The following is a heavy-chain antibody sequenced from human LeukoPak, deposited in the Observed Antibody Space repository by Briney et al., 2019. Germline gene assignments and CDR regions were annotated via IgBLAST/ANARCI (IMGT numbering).Heavy chain of an antibody. V-gene: IGHV1-24*01. Sequence: ASVNVPHKVSGYTLTALLLLWVRQAPGKGLEWMGGFDPDDGETVYAQMFQGRVTMTEDTSSDTASMELSSLRSEDTAVYYCATGTSGSYYVGIVRPHESWGQGNLVTVSS. CDR2: FDPDDGET. CDR3: ATGTSGSYYVGIVRPHES. J-gene: IGHJ5*02. D-gene: IGHD1-26*01. CDR1: GYTLTALL.